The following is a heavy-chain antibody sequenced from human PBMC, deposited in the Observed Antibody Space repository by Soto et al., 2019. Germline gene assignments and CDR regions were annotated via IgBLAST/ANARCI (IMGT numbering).Heavy chain of an antibody. CDR1: GFTFSSYG. CDR3: AKERRGYCSGGSCYLGIYFDL. J-gene: IGHJ2*01. Sequence: QVQLVESGGGVVQPGRSLRLSCAASGFTFSSYGMHWVRQAPGKGLEWVAVISYDGSNKYYADSVKGRFTISRDNSKNTLYLQMNSLRAEDTAVYYCAKERRGYCSGGSCYLGIYFDLWGRGTLVTVSS. V-gene: IGHV3-30*18. CDR2: ISYDGSNK. D-gene: IGHD2-15*01.